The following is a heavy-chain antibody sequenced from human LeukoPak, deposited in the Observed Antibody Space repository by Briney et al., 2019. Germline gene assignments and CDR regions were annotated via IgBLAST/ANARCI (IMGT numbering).Heavy chain of an antibody. J-gene: IGHJ4*02. CDR3: ARAGTIFGVVTPFDY. CDR1: GGSISSYY. Sequence: SETLSLTCTVSGGSISSYYWSWIRQPPGKGLEWIGYIYYSGSTNYNPSLKSRVTISVDTSKNQFSLKLSFVTAADTAVYYCARAGTIFGVVTPFDYWGQGTLVTVSP. CDR2: IYYSGST. V-gene: IGHV4-59*01. D-gene: IGHD3-3*01.